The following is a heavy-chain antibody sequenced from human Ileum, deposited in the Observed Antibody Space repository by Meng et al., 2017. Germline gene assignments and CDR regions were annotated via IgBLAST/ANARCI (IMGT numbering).Heavy chain of an antibody. Sequence: QLVEAGGGVVQPGRSLRLSCAASGITFSDYYMSWIRQAPGKGLEWVSYISNSGSNIYYVDSVKGRFTISRDNAKNSLYLQMNSLRAEDTAVYYCATLSYSSLGYWGQGTLVTVSS. V-gene: IGHV3-11*01. CDR1: GITFSDYY. CDR2: ISNSGSNI. CDR3: ATLSYSSLGY. J-gene: IGHJ4*02. D-gene: IGHD1-26*01.